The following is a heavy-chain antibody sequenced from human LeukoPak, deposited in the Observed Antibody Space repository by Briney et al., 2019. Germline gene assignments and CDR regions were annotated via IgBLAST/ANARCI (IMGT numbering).Heavy chain of an antibody. V-gene: IGHV4-61*01. CDR1: GGSVSSNSNY. D-gene: IGHD5-12*01. CDR3: ARDTPGGYDFWWFDP. Sequence: PETLSLTCTVSGGSVSSNSNYWGWIRQPPGKGLEWIGYNSYFGSASYNPSLKSRVTISVDTSKNQFSLKLSSVTAADTAVYYCARDTPGGYDFWWFDPWGQGALVTVSS. CDR2: NSYFGSA. J-gene: IGHJ5*02.